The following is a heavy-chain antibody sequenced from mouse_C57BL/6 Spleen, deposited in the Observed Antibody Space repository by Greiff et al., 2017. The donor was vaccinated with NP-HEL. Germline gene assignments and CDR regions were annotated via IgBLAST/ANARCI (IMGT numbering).Heavy chain of an antibody. CDR2: TFYSGIT. CDR3: ARGYGNYRYFDV. CDR1: GFSINSDCY. J-gene: IGHJ1*03. V-gene: IGHV3-3*01. Sequence: EVQLVESGPSLVRPSQTLSLTCTVTGFSINSDCYWIWIRQFPGNKLEYIGYTFYSGITYYNPSLESRTYITRDTSKNQFSLKLSSVTTEDTATYYCARGYGNYRYFDVWGTGTTVTVSS. D-gene: IGHD2-1*01.